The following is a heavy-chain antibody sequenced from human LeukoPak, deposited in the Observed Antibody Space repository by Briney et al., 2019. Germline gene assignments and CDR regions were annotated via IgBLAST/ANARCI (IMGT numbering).Heavy chain of an antibody. D-gene: IGHD3-10*01. CDR3: AKLLWFGELIDAFDI. V-gene: IGHV3-30*18. J-gene: IGHJ3*02. CDR2: ISYDGSNK. CDR1: GFTVSSNF. Sequence: GGSLRLSCAASGFTVSSNFMSWVRQAPGKGLEWVAVISYDGSNKYYADSVKGRFTISRDNSKNTLYLQMNSLRAEDTAVYYCAKLLWFGELIDAFDIWGQGTMVTVSS.